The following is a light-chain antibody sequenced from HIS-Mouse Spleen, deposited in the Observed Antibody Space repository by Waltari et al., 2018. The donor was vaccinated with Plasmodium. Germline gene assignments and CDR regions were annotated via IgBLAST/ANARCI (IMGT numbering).Light chain of an antibody. V-gene: IGLV3-19*01. Sequence: SSELTQDPAVSVALGQTVRITCQGDSLRSYYASWYQQKPGQAPVLVIYGKNNRPSGIPDRFSGSSSGNTAAVTVAGAQAKDEADYYCNSRDSSGNHQVFCGGTKLTVL. CDR3: NSRDSSGNHQV. CDR2: GKN. CDR1: SLRSYY. J-gene: IGLJ3*02.